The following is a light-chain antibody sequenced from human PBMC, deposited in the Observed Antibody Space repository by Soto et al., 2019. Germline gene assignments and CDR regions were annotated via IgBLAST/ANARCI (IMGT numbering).Light chain of an antibody. V-gene: IGLV1-40*01. CDR1: SSNIGGGND. Sequence: QSVLTQPPSMSGAPGQRVTISCTGSSSNIGGGNDVHWYQQHPGTDPKLLIFDNNNRPSGVPDRFSGSNSDTTAALAITGLLAEDEADYYCQSFDTSLSGFVVFGGGTQLTVL. CDR2: DNN. CDR3: QSFDTSLSGFVV. J-gene: IGLJ2*01.